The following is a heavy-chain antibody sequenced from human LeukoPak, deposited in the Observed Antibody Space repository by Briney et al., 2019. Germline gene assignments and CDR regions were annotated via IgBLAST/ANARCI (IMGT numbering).Heavy chain of an antibody. CDR1: GFTFSSYS. Sequence: GGSLRLSCAASGFTFSSYSMNWVRQAPGKGLEWVSSISSSSSYIYYADSVKGQFTISRDNAKNSLYLQMNSLRAEDTAVYYCARAGFSSGWALDYWGQGTLVTVSS. CDR3: ARAGFSSGWALDY. CDR2: ISSSSSYI. J-gene: IGHJ4*02. D-gene: IGHD6-19*01. V-gene: IGHV3-21*04.